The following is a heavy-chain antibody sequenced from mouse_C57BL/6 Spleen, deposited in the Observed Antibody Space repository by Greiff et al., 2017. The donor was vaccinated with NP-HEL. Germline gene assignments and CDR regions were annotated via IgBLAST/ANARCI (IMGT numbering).Heavy chain of an antibody. CDR2: LWWDDDK. CDR3: ARIGVVATDY. J-gene: IGHJ2*01. Sequence: QVTLQESGPGILQPSPSLSLSCSFSGFSLSTFGMGVGWIRQPSGKGLDWLAHLWWDDDKYYNPVLKSRLTISKDTSKNQVILKIADVDTADTATYYCARIGVVATDYWGQGTTLTVSS. D-gene: IGHD1-1*01. V-gene: IGHV8-8*01. CDR1: GFSLSTFGMG.